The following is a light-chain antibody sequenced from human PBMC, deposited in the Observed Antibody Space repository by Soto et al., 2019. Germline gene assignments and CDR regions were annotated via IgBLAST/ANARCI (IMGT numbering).Light chain of an antibody. CDR3: QQYDNSPLT. Sequence: EVVLTQSPGTLSLSPGEGATLSCRASQSVGSNYLAWFQQKLGRAPRLLIYGASSRATGIPDRFSGSGSGTDFTLTMTRLEPEDSAVYYCQQYDNSPLTFGGGTKVDIK. CDR1: QSVGSNY. CDR2: GAS. J-gene: IGKJ4*01. V-gene: IGKV3-20*01.